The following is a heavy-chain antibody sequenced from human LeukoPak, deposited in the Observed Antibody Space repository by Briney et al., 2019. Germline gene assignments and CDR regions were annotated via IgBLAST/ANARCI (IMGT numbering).Heavy chain of an antibody. CDR2: ISAYNGNT. D-gene: IGHD3-16*02. CDR1: GYTFTSYD. V-gene: IGHV1-18*01. Sequence: ASVKVSCKASGYTFTSYDINWVRQATGQGLEWMGWISAYNGNTNYAQKLQGRVTMTTDTSTSTAYMELRSLRSDDTAVYYCARDLIRLGELSPLDYWGQGTLVTVSS. J-gene: IGHJ4*02. CDR3: ARDLIRLGELSPLDY.